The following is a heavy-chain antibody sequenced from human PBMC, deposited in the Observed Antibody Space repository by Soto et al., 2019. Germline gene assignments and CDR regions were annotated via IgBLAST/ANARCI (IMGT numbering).Heavy chain of an antibody. CDR1: GGSISSSSYF. V-gene: IGHV4-39*01. J-gene: IGHJ5*02. D-gene: IGHD4-17*01. Sequence: PSETLSLTCAVSGGSISSSSYFWGWIRQPPGKGLEWIGSISYSGSTYYNSSLKSRVTISVDTSKNQFSLKLNSVTAADTAVYYCAAKGNYGGKSVWFDPWGQGTLVTGS. CDR3: AAKGNYGGKSVWFDP. CDR2: ISYSGST.